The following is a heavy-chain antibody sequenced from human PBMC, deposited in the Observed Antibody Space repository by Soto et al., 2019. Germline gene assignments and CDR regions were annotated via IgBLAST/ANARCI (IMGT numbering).Heavy chain of an antibody. D-gene: IGHD6-13*01. CDR1: RFTFSSYA. CDR2: ISYDGSNK. J-gene: IGHJ6*02. CDR3: ARDLGAYSSSGRYYYGMDV. V-gene: IGHV3-30-3*01. Sequence: QVQLVESGGGVVQPGRSLRLSCAASRFTFSSYAMHWVRQAPGKGLEWVAVISYDGSNKYYADSVKGRFTISRDNSKNTVYLQMNSLRAEHTAVYYCARDLGAYSSSGRYYYGMDVWGQGTTVTVSS.